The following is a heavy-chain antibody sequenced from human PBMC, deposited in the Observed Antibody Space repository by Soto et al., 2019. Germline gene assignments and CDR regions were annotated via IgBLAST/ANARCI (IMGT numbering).Heavy chain of an antibody. CDR1: GGSISSNGYY. D-gene: IGHD3-3*01. CDR2: IYRTGST. V-gene: IGHV4-61*08. CDR3: ARQIGDDPFNI. J-gene: IGHJ3*02. Sequence: SETLSLTCTVSGGSISSNGYYWNWIRQSPGKGLEWIGYIYRTGSTHYNPSLNGRAAISLGTSRNQFSLQLNSVTAADTAVYFCARQIGDDPFNIWGQGTMVTVSS.